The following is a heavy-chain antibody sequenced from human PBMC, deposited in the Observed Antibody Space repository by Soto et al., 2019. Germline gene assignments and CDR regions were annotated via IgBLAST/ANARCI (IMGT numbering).Heavy chain of an antibody. CDR3: VGTQIVSATSCGYGLDV. CDR1: GASITSAGYS. V-gene: IGHV4-31*03. Sequence: QVQLQESGPGLVKPSQTLSLTCTVSGASITSAGYSWNCIRHHPGKGLEWIGRIYRSATPNYRPSLKGRVTRSGETSKNQLARRLSSVSAAGTAIYCCVGTQIVSATSCGYGLDVGGQGTTVTVSS. CDR2: IYRSATP. J-gene: IGHJ6*01. D-gene: IGHD2-2*01.